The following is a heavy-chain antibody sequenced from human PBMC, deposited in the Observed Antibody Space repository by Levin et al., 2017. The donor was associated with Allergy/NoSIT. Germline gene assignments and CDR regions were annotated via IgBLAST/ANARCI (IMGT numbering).Heavy chain of an antibody. V-gene: IGHV4-39*01. J-gene: IGHJ3*02. CDR3: ARPRGYSKRNAFDI. D-gene: IGHD5-18*01. CDR1: GGSISSSSYY. CDR2: IYYSGST. Sequence: SETLSLTCTVSGGSISSSSYYWGWIRQPPGKGLEWIGCIYYSGSTYYNPSLKSRVTISVDTSKNQFSLKLSSVTAADTAVYYCARPRGYSKRNAFDIWGQGTMVTVSS.